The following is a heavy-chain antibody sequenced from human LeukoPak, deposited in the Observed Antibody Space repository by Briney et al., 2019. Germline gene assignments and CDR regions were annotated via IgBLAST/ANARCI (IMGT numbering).Heavy chain of an antibody. Sequence: GGSLRLSCAASGFTVNSNYMTWVRQAPGKGLEWVSVIYSGGSTYYADFVKGRFTISRDNSKNTLYLQMNSLRADDTAVYYCSRDTVAAAGTDYWGQGTLVTVSS. CDR3: SRDTVAAAGTDY. CDR1: GFTVNSNY. J-gene: IGHJ4*02. V-gene: IGHV3-53*01. CDR2: IYSGGST. D-gene: IGHD6-13*01.